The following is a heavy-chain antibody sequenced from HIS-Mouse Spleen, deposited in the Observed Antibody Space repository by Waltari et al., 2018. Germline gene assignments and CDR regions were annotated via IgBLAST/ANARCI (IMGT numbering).Heavy chain of an antibody. D-gene: IGHD6-6*01. V-gene: IGHV3-9*01. CDR3: AKDLRPAYSSSPYFDY. J-gene: IGHJ4*02. CDR2: SSWNRGSI. Sequence: EVQLVESGGGLVQPGRSLRLSCVASGFTFDDSAMHWVRQAPGKGREWGSGSSWNRGSIGYADSVKGRFTISRDNAKNSLYLQMNSLRAEDTALYYCAKDLRPAYSSSPYFDYWGQGTLVTVSS. CDR1: GFTFDDSA.